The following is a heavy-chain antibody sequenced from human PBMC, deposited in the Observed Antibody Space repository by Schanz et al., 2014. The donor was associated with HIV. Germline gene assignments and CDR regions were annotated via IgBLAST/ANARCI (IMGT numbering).Heavy chain of an antibody. CDR3: ARGLPADY. J-gene: IGHJ4*02. V-gene: IGHV3-30-3*01. CDR1: GFIFSNYA. Sequence: QVHLEESGGGVVQPGRSLRLSCAVSGFIFSNYAMHWVRQAPGKGLEWVAVISYDGSNKYYADSVKGRFTISRDNSKNTLYLQMNSLRAEDTAVYYCARGLPADYWGQGTLVTVSS. D-gene: IGHD5-18*01. CDR2: ISYDGSNK.